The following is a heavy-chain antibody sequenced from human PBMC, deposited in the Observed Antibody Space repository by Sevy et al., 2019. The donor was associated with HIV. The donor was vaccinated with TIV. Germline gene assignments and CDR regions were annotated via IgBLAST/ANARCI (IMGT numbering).Heavy chain of an antibody. V-gene: IGHV3-23*01. CDR3: VKGGTVYRGPY. CDR2: ISGSGVST. Sequence: GGSLRLSCAASEFTFSSYAMSWVRQAPGKGLEWVSAISGSGVSTYYADSVKGRFTISRDNSKNMLYLRMNSLRAEDTAVYYCVKGGTVYRGPYWGQGTLVTVSS. CDR1: EFTFSSYA. J-gene: IGHJ4*02. D-gene: IGHD1-20*01.